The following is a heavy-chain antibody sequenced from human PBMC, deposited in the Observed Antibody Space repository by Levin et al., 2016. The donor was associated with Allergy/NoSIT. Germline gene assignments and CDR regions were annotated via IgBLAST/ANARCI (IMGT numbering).Heavy chain of an antibody. Sequence: VRQAPGKGLEWVAFIRYDGSNKYYADSVKGRFTISRDNSKNTLYLQMNSLRAEDTAVYYCAKDPAGYSSGWFGGFDYWGQGTLVTVSS. D-gene: IGHD6-19*01. V-gene: IGHV3-30*02. CDR3: AKDPAGYSSGWFGGFDY. J-gene: IGHJ4*02. CDR2: IRYDGSNK.